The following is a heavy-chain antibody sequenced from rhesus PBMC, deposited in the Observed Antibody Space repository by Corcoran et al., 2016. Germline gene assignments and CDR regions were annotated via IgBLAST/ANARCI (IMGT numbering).Heavy chain of an antibody. J-gene: IGHJ4*01. CDR3: AREGTYGSSYYFDY. Sequence: QVQLQESGPGLVKPSETLSLTCAVSGYSISSNYWSWIRQPPGKGLEWIGYIYGSSGSTYYNPSLKSRVTISTATAKNQFSLKLNSVTAADTAVYYCAREGTYGSSYYFDYWGQGVLVTVSS. CDR2: IYGSSGST. V-gene: IGHV4-147*01. CDR1: GYSISSNY. D-gene: IGHD4-29*01.